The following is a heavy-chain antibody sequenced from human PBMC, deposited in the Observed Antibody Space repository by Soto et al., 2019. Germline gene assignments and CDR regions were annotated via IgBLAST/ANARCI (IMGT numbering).Heavy chain of an antibody. D-gene: IGHD2-15*01. Sequence: SETLSLTCTVSTDSMDGFYWSWIRQPPGKGLEWIGYVDYTGNTNYNPSLRSRVSISIDTSKNQFSLQLSSVIAADTAIYYCARDATLRHWGHGTLVTVSS. J-gene: IGHJ4*01. CDR3: ARDATLRH. CDR1: TDSMDGFY. CDR2: VDYTGNT. V-gene: IGHV4-59*01.